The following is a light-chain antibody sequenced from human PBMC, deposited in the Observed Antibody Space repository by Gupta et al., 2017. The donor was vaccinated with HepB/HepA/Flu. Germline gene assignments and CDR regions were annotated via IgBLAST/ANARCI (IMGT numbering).Light chain of an antibody. V-gene: IGLV2-14*03. Sequence: QSALTQPASVSASPGQSITISCTGTSSDVGNYNYVSWYQQHTGKAPKLMLYDVSDRPSGVSNRFSGSKSGSTASLNLSGLKAEAEADYHCSSYTSSRTHVVFGGGTKLTVL. CDR3: SSYTSSRTHVV. CDR2: DVS. CDR1: SSDVGNYNY. J-gene: IGLJ2*01.